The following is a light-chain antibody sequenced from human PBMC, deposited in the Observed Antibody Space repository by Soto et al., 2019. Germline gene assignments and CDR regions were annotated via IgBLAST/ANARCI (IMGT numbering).Light chain of an antibody. CDR1: ISNIGTNS. V-gene: IGLV1-44*01. CDR3: AAWDDNLNGPL. J-gene: IGLJ1*01. Sequence: QSVLTRPPSASGTPGQRVTISCSGDISNIGTNSVHWYQHLPGTAPKLVIYADSQRPSGVPDRFSGSKSGTSASLAISGLQSEDEADYLCAAWDDNLNGPLFGTGTKVTVL. CDR2: ADS.